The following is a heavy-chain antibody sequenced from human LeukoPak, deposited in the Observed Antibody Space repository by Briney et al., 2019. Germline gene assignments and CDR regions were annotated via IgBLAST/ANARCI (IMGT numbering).Heavy chain of an antibody. CDR2: INPNSGGT. Sequence: ASVKVSCKASGYTFTGYYMHWVRQAPGQGLEWMGWINPNSGGTNYAQKFQGRVTMTRDTSISTAYMELSRLRSDDTAVYYCARNTQYYDFWSGYSSADYHYYMDVWGKGTTVTVSS. CDR3: ARNTQYYDFWSGYSSADYHYYMDV. J-gene: IGHJ6*03. V-gene: IGHV1-2*02. D-gene: IGHD3-3*01. CDR1: GYTFTGYY.